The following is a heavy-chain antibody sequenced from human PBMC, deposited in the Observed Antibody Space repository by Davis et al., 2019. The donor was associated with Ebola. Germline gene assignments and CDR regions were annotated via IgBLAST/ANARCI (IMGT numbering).Heavy chain of an antibody. D-gene: IGHD4-17*01. CDR1: GFTFSSYA. CDR3: ASLYGDYEYFQH. CDR2: ISSSSSYT. J-gene: IGHJ1*01. Sequence: GESLKISCAASGFTFSSYAMSWIRQAPGKGLEWVSYISSSSSYTNYADSVKGRFTISRDNAKNSLYLQMNSLRAEDTAVYYCASLYGDYEYFQHWGQGTLVTVSS. V-gene: IGHV3-11*06.